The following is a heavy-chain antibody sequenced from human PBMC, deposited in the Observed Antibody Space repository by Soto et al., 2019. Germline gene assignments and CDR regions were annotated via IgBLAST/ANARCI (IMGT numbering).Heavy chain of an antibody. Sequence: QVQLVQSGAEVKKPGSSVKVSCKASGGTFSSYAISWVRQAPGQGLEWMGGIIPIFGTANYAQKFQGRVTITADESTSTAYRELSSLRSEDTAVYYCARDREMATISYYYYYGMDVWCQWTTVTVSS. CDR3: ARDREMATISYYYYYGMDV. CDR1: GGTFSSYA. D-gene: IGHD5-12*01. CDR2: IIPIFGTA. V-gene: IGHV1-69*01. J-gene: IGHJ6*02.